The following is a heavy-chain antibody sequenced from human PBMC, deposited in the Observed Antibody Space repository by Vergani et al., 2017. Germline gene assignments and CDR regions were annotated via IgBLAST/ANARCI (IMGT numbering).Heavy chain of an antibody. CDR1: GFTFDDYG. Sequence: EVQLVESGGGVVRPGGSLRLSCAASGFTFDDYGMSWVRQAPGKGLEWVSGINWNGGSTGYADSVKGRFTISRDNAKNSLYLQMNSLRAEDTAVYYCAXDYGYCGGDCFHDAFDIWGQGTMVTVSS. D-gene: IGHD2-21*02. CDR3: AXDYGYCGGDCFHDAFDI. CDR2: INWNGGST. V-gene: IGHV3-20*04. J-gene: IGHJ3*02.